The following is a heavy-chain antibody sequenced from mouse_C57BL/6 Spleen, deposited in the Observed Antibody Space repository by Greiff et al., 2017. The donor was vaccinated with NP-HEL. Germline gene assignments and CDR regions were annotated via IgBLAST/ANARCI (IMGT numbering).Heavy chain of an antibody. CDR1: GFTFSDYG. J-gene: IGHJ2*01. Sequence: DVKLVESGGGLVKPGGSLKLSCAASGFTFSDYGMHWVRQAPEKGLEWVAYISSGSSTIYYADTVKGRFTISRDNAKNTLFLQMTSLRSEDTAVYYFSKPVYYASSYGYFAYWGQGTPLTVSS. CDR2: ISSGSSTI. V-gene: IGHV5-17*01. CDR3: SKPVYYASSYGYFAY. D-gene: IGHD1-1*01.